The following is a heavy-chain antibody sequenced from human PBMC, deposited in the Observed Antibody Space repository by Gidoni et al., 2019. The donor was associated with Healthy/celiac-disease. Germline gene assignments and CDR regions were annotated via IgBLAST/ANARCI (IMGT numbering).Heavy chain of an antibody. V-gene: IGHV4-38-2*02. CDR3: ARDALQYDFWRTYYFDY. CDR2: IYHSGST. CDR1: GYSISSGYY. J-gene: IGHJ4*02. Sequence: QVQLQESGPGLVKPSETLSLPCTVSGYSISSGYYWGWIRQPPGKGLEWIGSIYHSGSTYYNPSLKSRVTISVDMSKNQFSLKLSSVTAADTAVYYCARDALQYDFWRTYYFDYWGQGTLVTVSS. D-gene: IGHD3-3*01.